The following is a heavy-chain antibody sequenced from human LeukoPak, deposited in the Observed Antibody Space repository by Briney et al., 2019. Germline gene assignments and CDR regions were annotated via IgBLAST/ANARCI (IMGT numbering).Heavy chain of an antibody. CDR1: GFSLSNYG. CDR2: IRYDGRNT. D-gene: IGHD2-21*01. Sequence: PGGSLRLSCAASGFSLSNYGMHWVRQAPGKGLEWVASIRYDGRNTYYGDSVEGRFTISRDNSKNTLFLQMNSLRAEDTAVYHCAREYSFDSGGDSNPAYWGQGTLVTVSP. V-gene: IGHV3-30*02. J-gene: IGHJ4*02. CDR3: AREYSFDSGGDSNPAY.